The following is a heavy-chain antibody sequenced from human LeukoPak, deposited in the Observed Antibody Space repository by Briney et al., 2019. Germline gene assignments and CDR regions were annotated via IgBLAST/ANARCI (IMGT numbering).Heavy chain of an antibody. CDR2: ISSSSSYI. CDR1: GFTFSSYS. D-gene: IGHD5-18*01. CDR3: ARGVDTAMGHYYYYGMDV. Sequence: GGSLRLSCAASGFTFSSYSMNWVRQAPGKGLEWVSSISSSSSYIYYAGSVKGRFTISRDNAKNSLYLQMNSLRAEDTAVYYCARGVDTAMGHYYYYGMDVWGQGTTVTVSS. V-gene: IGHV3-21*01. J-gene: IGHJ6*02.